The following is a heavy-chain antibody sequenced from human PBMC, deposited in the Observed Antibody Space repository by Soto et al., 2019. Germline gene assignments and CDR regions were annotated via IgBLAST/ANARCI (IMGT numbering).Heavy chain of an antibody. J-gene: IGHJ4*02. V-gene: IGHV4-30-2*01. CDR1: GGSISSGGYS. CDR3: ATVPDY. D-gene: IGHD2-2*01. CDR2: IYHSGST. Sequence: QLQLQESGSGLVKPSQTLSLTCAVSGGSISSGGYSWSWIRQPPGKGLEWIGYIYHSGSTYYNPYPQRRGPISVDRSTNPCSLTLSSVTAAETAVYSCATVPDYWGQGTLVTVSS.